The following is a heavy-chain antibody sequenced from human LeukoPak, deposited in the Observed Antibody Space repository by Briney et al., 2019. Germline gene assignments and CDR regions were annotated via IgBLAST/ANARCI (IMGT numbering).Heavy chain of an antibody. CDR3: VRDGEGVAISVNYWFDP. CDR1: GFPFTRYD. Sequence: VASVTVSCTASGFPFTRYDIHWVRQTSAQGLEWMGWMNPNTGNTGYAQKFQGRVTMTRDTSTSTAYMELRDLRSEDTAVYYCVRDGEGVAISVNYWFDPWGQGTLVTVSS. CDR2: MNPNTGNT. J-gene: IGHJ5*02. D-gene: IGHD3-10*01. V-gene: IGHV1-8*01.